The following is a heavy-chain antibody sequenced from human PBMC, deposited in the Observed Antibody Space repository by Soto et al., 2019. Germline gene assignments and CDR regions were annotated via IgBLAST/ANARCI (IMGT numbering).Heavy chain of an antibody. Sequence: GGSLRLSCAVSDFTFSNSWMHWVRQAPGKGLVWVSHISSDGSGTDYADSVKGRFTISRDNAKNTVYLQMNSLRAEDTATYYCARDRSYALDVWGQGSTVTVSS. V-gene: IGHV3-74*01. CDR2: ISSDGSGT. J-gene: IGHJ6*02. CDR3: ARDRSYALDV. CDR1: DFTFSNSW.